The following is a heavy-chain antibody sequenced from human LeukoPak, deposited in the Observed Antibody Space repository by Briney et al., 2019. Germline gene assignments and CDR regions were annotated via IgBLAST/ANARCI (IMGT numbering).Heavy chain of an antibody. CDR3: ARVGGITVKDAFDI. CDR2: ISSSSSTI. D-gene: IGHD4-17*01. Sequence: PGGSLRLSCAASGFTFSSYTMNWVRQAPGKGLECFSYISSSSSTIYCADSVKGRFTISRDNAKNSLYLQMNSLRAEDTAVYYCARVGGITVKDAFDIWGQGTMVTVSS. CDR1: GFTFSSYT. J-gene: IGHJ3*02. V-gene: IGHV3-48*01.